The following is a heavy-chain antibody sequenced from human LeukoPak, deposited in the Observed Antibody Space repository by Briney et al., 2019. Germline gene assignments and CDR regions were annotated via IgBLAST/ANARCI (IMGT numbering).Heavy chain of an antibody. Sequence: PLASVKVSCKASGYTFISYDINWVRQAPGQGLEWMGWMNPNSGNTGYAQKFQGRVTMTRNTSISTAYMELSSLRSEDTAVYYCAAGITGEYFDYWGQGTLVTVSS. CDR2: MNPNSGNT. J-gene: IGHJ4*02. D-gene: IGHD1-14*01. V-gene: IGHV1-8*01. CDR1: GYTFISYD. CDR3: AAGITGEYFDY.